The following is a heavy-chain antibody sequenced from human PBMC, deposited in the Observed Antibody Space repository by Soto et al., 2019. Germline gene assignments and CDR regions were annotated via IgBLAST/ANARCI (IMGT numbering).Heavy chain of an antibody. V-gene: IGHV3-23*01. CDR3: ARDRSYYDSSGSYSPPY. Sequence: EVQLLESGGGLVQPGGSLRLSCAASGFTFSSYAMNWVRQAPGKGREWVSAISGRDATTHFADSVKGRFTISRDNSKNTLYLQMNSLRAEDTAVYYCARDRSYYDSSGSYSPPYWGQGTLVTVSS. J-gene: IGHJ4*02. D-gene: IGHD3-22*01. CDR2: ISGRDATT. CDR1: GFTFSSYA.